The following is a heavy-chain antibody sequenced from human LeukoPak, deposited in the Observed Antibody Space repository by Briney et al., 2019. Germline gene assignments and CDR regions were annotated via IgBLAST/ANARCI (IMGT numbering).Heavy chain of an antibody. Sequence: SETLSLTCTVSGGSISSSSYYWGWIRQPPGKGLEWIGSIYYSGSTYYNPSLKSRVTISVDTSKNQFSLKLSSVTAADTAVYYCARIPAIYYYESTGPPYWGQGTLVTVSS. J-gene: IGHJ4*02. V-gene: IGHV4-39*07. CDR2: IYYSGST. CDR3: ARIPAIYYYESTGPPY. CDR1: GGSISSSSYY. D-gene: IGHD3-22*01.